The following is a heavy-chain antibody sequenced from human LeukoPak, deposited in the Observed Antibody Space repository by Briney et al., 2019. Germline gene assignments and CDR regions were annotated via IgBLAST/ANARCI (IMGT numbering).Heavy chain of an antibody. D-gene: IGHD6-13*01. Sequence: GESLKISCKGSGYTFTSYWIAWVRQMPGKGLEWMGFIYPGDSDTRYSPSFQGQVTISDDKSLTTAYLQWSSLKASDTAMYYCASTIAAAAPDAFDIWGQGTMVTVSS. V-gene: IGHV5-51*01. J-gene: IGHJ3*02. CDR2: IYPGDSDT. CDR1: GYTFTSYW. CDR3: ASTIAAAAPDAFDI.